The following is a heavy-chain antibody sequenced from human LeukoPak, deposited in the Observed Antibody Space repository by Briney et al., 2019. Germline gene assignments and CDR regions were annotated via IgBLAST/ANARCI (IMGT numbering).Heavy chain of an antibody. CDR1: GSSINSHY. Sequence: SETLSLTCIVSGSSINSHYWSWIRQPPGKGLEWIGDIHYTGTTKYNPSVKSRVTISIDTSKNQFSLELSSVTATDTAVYFCATNRVGTYDRPFDIWGQGTMVTVSS. D-gene: IGHD1-26*01. CDR2: IHYTGTT. J-gene: IGHJ3*02. CDR3: ATNRVGTYDRPFDI. V-gene: IGHV4-59*08.